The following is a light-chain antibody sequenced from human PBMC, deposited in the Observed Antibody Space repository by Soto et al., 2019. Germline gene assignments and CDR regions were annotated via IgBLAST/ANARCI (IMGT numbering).Light chain of an antibody. CDR3: QQYNNWPRT. CDR1: QSVSSN. J-gene: IGKJ1*01. CDR2: GAS. Sequence: EIVMTQSPATLSVSPGERATLSCRASQSVSSNLAWYQQKPGQAPRLLIYGASTRATGIPARFSGSAYGTEFTLTISSLQSEDLAVYDCQQYNNWPRTFGQGTKVDIK. V-gene: IGKV3-15*01.